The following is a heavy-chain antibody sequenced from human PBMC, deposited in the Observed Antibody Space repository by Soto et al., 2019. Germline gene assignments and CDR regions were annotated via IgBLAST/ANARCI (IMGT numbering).Heavy chain of an antibody. Sequence: QVQLVQSGAEVKKPGSSVNVSCKASGGTFSSYAISWVRQAPGQGLEWMGGIIPIFGTANYAQKFQGRVTITADKSTSTAYMELSSLRSEDTALYYCARGRAVAGPVTPIEWGQGTLVTVSS. V-gene: IGHV1-69*06. D-gene: IGHD6-19*01. CDR1: GGTFSSYA. CDR3: ARGRAVAGPVTPIE. J-gene: IGHJ4*02. CDR2: IIPIFGTA.